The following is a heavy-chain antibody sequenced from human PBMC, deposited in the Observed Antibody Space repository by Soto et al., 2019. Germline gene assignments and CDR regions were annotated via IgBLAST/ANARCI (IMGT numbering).Heavy chain of an antibody. J-gene: IGHJ6*02. Sequence: QVQLVESGGGVVQSGRSLRLSCAASGFTFSSYGMHWVRQAPGKGLEWVAVIWYDGSNKYYADSVKGRFTISRDNSKNTLYLQMNSLRAEDTAVYYCARGGDYYYGMDVWGQGTTVTVSS. CDR1: GFTFSSYG. V-gene: IGHV3-33*01. CDR2: IWYDGSNK. CDR3: ARGGDYYYGMDV.